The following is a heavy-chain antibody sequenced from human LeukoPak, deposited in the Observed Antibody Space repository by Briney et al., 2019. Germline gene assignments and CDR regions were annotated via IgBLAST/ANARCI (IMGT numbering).Heavy chain of an antibody. D-gene: IGHD3-22*01. CDR1: GGSISTYY. CDR2: IHYSGST. J-gene: IGHJ4*02. Sequence: PSETLSLTCTVSGGSISTYYWGWIRQPPGKGLEWIGYIHYSGSTNYNPSLKSRVTISVDTSKNQFFLKLSSVIAADTAVYYCARDRGGYYYDSRDFDYWGQGTLVTVSS. V-gene: IGHV4-59*01. CDR3: ARDRGGYYYDSRDFDY.